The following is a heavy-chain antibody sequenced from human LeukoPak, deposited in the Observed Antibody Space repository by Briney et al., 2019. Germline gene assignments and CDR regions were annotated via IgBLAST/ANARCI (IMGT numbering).Heavy chain of an antibody. CDR3: VRNYRPDFDY. V-gene: IGHV6-1*01. J-gene: IGHJ4*02. D-gene: IGHD1-7*01. Sequence: SQTLLLTCAISGDSVSSTSSAWNWLRQSPSRGLEWLGRTYYRSKWINDYAVSVKSRITINPDTSKNQFSLQLNSVTPEDTAIYYCVRNYRPDFDYWGQGTLVTVSS. CDR1: GDSVSSTSSA. CDR2: TYYRSKWIN.